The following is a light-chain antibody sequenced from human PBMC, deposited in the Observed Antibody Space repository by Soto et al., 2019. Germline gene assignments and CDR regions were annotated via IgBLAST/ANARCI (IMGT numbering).Light chain of an antibody. J-gene: IGLJ1*01. V-gene: IGLV2-14*01. Sequence: QSALTQPASVSGSPGQSITISCTGTSSDVGGYNFVTWYQQYPGKAPKLVIHDVTRRPPGVSNRFSGYKSGTTASLTISGLQAEDEADYYCCSYTSSTSYVFGTGTKLTVL. CDR2: DVT. CDR3: CSYTSSTSYV. CDR1: SSDVGGYNF.